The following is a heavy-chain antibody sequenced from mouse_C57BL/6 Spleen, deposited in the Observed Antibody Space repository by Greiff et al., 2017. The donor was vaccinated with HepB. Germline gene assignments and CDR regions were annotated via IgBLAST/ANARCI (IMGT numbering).Heavy chain of an antibody. Sequence: QVQLKQSGAELVRPGASVTLSCKASGYTFTDYEMHWVKQTPVHGLEWIGAIDPETGGTAYNQKFKGKAILTADKSSSTAYMELRSLTSEDSAVYYCTTRQLRPFDYWGQGTTLTVSS. CDR3: TTRQLRPFDY. J-gene: IGHJ2*01. V-gene: IGHV1-15*01. D-gene: IGHD3-2*02. CDR2: IDPETGGT. CDR1: GYTFTDYE.